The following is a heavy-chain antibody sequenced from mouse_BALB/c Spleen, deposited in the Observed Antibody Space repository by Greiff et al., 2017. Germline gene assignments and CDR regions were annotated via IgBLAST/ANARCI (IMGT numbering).Heavy chain of an antibody. Sequence: QVQLQQSGAELAKPGASVKMSCKASGYTFTSYWMHWVKQRPGQGLEWIGYINPSTGYTEYNQKFKDKATLTADKSSSTAYMQLSSLTPEDSAVYYCARRYSYAMDYWGQGTSVTVSS. CDR1: GYTFTSYW. J-gene: IGHJ4*01. CDR3: ARRYSYAMDY. CDR2: INPSTGYT. V-gene: IGHV1-7*01.